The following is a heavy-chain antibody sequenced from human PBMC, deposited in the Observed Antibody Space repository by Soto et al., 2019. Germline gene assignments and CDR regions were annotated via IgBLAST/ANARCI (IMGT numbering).Heavy chain of an antibody. Sequence: SETLSLTCTVSGGSISSGGYYWSWIRQHPGKGLEWIGYIYYSGSTYYNPSLKSRVTISVDTSKNQFSLKLSSVTAADTAVYYCARVGEVDTAMVDCWGQGTLVTVSS. V-gene: IGHV4-31*03. CDR2: IYYSGST. CDR1: GGSISSGGYY. D-gene: IGHD5-18*01. J-gene: IGHJ4*02. CDR3: ARVGEVDTAMVDC.